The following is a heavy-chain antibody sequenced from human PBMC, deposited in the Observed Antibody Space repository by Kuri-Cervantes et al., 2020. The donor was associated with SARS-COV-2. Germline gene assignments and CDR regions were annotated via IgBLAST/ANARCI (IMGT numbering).Heavy chain of an antibody. CDR2: ISAYNGNT. V-gene: IGHV1-18*01. CDR3: ARDLYYDSSGYYYANYYYGMDV. Sequence: ASVKVSCKASGYTFTSYGISWVRQAPGRGLEWMGWISAYNGNTNYAQKFQGRVTITADKSTSTAYMELSSLRSEDTAVYYCARDLYYDSSGYYYANYYYGMDVWGQGTTVTVSS. CDR1: GYTFTSYG. D-gene: IGHD3-22*01. J-gene: IGHJ6*02.